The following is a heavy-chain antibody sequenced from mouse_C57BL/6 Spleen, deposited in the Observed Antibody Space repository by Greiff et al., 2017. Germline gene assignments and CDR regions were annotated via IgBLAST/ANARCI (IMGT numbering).Heavy chain of an antibody. V-gene: IGHV1-22*01. CDR3: AAGRLWLFFAY. J-gene: IGHJ3*01. CDR1: GYTFTDYN. D-gene: IGHD2-2*01. CDR2: INPNNGGT. Sequence: VQLQQSGPELVKPGASVKLSCTASGYTFTDYNMHWVKQSHGKSLEWIGYINPNNGGTSYNQKFKGKATLTENKSSSTAYMELRRLTSEASADYYCAAGRLWLFFAYWGQGTLVTVSA.